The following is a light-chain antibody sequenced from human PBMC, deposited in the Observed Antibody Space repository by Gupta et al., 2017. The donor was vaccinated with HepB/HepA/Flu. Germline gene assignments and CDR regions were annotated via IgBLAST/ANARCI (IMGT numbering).Light chain of an antibody. J-gene: IGLJ2*01. V-gene: IGLV3-1*01. Sequence: YELTPPPPVPVSPGQTATITCSGDKLGDKYACWYQQKPGQSPVLVIYQDSKRPSGIPERFSGSNSGNTATLTISGTQAMDEADYYCQAWDSSYVVFGGGTKLTVL. CDR2: QDS. CDR1: KLGDKY. CDR3: QAWDSSYVV.